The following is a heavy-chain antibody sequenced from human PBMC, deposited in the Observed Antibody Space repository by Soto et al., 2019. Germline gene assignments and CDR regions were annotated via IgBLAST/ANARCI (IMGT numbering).Heavy chain of an antibody. D-gene: IGHD1-1*01. V-gene: IGHV3-9*01. Sequence: GGSLRLSCAASGFTFDDYAMHWVRQAPGKCLEWVSGISWNSGSIGYADSVKGRFTISRDNAKNSLYLQMNSLRAEDTALYYCAKASGTTINYYYGMDVWGQGXTVTVYS. CDR1: GFTFDDYA. CDR3: AKASGTTINYYYGMDV. CDR2: ISWNSGSI. J-gene: IGHJ6*02.